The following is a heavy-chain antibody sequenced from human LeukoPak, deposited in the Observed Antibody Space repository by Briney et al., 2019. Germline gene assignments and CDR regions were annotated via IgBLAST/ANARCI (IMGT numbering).Heavy chain of an antibody. J-gene: IGHJ4*02. CDR3: AREVPGGNPFDY. D-gene: IGHD4-23*01. Sequence: AGSLRLSCAASGFTVSSNYMSWVRQAPGKGLEWVSAVYNNGKTYYPDTAKGRFTISRNNSKNTLSPQMNSLRAEDTAVYYCAREVPGGNPFDYWGQGTLVTVSS. CDR1: GFTVSSNY. CDR2: VYNNGKT. V-gene: IGHV3-53*01.